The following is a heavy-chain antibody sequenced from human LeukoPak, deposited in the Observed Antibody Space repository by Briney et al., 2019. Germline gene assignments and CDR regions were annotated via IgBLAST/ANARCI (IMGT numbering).Heavy chain of an antibody. J-gene: IGHJ6*02. D-gene: IGHD2-2*03. Sequence: GGSLRLSCAASGFTFSSYEMNWVRQAPGKGLEWVLYISSSGSTIYYADSVKGRFTISRDNAKNSLYLQMNSLRAEDTAVYYCARFGGYCSSTSCYGYYYGMDVWGQGTTVTVSS. CDR2: ISSSGSTI. V-gene: IGHV3-48*03. CDR3: ARFGGYCSSTSCYGYYYGMDV. CDR1: GFTFSSYE.